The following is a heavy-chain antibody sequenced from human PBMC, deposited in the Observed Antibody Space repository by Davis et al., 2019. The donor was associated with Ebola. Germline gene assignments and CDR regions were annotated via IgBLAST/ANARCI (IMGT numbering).Heavy chain of an antibody. Sequence: GESLKISCKGSGYSFTSYWIAWVRQLPGKGLECMGIIHPGDSETRYSPSFQGQVTISADKSISTAYLQWSSLKASDTAMYYCVRRGSSWYDSLGVDVWGQGTTVTVSS. CDR1: GYSFTSYW. D-gene: IGHD6-13*01. CDR2: IHPGDSET. V-gene: IGHV5-51*01. CDR3: VRRGSSWYDSLGVDV. J-gene: IGHJ6*02.